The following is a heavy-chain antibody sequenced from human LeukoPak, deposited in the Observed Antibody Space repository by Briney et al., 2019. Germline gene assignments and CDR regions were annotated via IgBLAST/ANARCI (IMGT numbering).Heavy chain of an antibody. J-gene: IGHJ4*02. CDR3: ARGYSSDN. Sequence: GGSLRLSCAASGFTFSSYDMNWVRQAPGKGLEWVSYIHSSGGTTYYADSVKGRFTISRDNSKNTLNLQMNSLRAEDAAVYYCARGYSSDNWGQGTLVTVSS. V-gene: IGHV3-48*01. CDR2: IHSSGGTT. D-gene: IGHD2-21*01. CDR1: GFTFSSYD.